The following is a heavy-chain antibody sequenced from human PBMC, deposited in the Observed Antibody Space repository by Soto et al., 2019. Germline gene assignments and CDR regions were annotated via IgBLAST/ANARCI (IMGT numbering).Heavy chain of an antibody. CDR3: VGGSPRGSNFGYMDH. V-gene: IGHV3-74*01. D-gene: IGHD5-18*01. CDR1: GFTLSSYW. Sequence: GGSLRLSCAASGFTLSSYWMHWVRKDSGKGLVWISRLSPDGTSTIYADSVQGRVTISRDNGKNTMYLQLNSLRADDTGVYYCVGGSPRGSNFGYMDHWGQGTLVTVSS. J-gene: IGHJ4*02. CDR2: LSPDGTST.